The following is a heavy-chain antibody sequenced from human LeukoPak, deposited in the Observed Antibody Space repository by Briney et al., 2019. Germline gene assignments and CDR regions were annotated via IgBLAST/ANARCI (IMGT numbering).Heavy chain of an antibody. CDR2: IKQDGIEK. J-gene: IGHJ4*02. D-gene: IGHD6-19*01. V-gene: IGHV3-7*01. CDR1: GFTFTTYW. Sequence: GESLRLSCAASGFTFTTYWMSWVRQAPGKGLEWVANIKQDGIEKYYVDSVKGRFTISRDNAKNSLYLQMNSLRAEDTAVYFCARDLSSGWGRFDYWGQGSLVTVSS. CDR3: ARDLSSGWGRFDY.